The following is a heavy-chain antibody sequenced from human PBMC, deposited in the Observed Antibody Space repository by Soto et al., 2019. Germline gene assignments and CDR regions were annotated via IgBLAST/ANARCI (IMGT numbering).Heavy chain of an antibody. V-gene: IGHV1-18*01. CDR1: GYTFITYG. J-gene: IGHJ4*02. CDR2: ISTFNGNT. CDR3: ARGGENFDY. Sequence: GASVKVSCKASGYTFITYGLSWVRQAPGQGLEWKGWISTFNGNTNYAQKFQGRVTMTTDTSTSTAYMELRSLGSDDTAVYYCARGGENFDYWGQGALVPSPQ. D-gene: IGHD3-10*01.